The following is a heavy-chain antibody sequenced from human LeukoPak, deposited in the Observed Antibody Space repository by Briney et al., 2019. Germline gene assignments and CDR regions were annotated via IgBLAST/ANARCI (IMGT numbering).Heavy chain of an antibody. D-gene: IGHD1-14*01. Sequence: ASVKVSCKASGGTFSSYAISWVRQAPGQGLEWMGGIIPIFGTANYAQKFQGRVTMTRNTSISTAYMELSSLRSEDTAVYYCARAPQRTARTGYYFDYWGQGTLVTVSS. CDR3: ARAPQRTARTGYYFDY. CDR2: IIPIFGTA. J-gene: IGHJ4*02. V-gene: IGHV1-69*05. CDR1: GGTFSSYA.